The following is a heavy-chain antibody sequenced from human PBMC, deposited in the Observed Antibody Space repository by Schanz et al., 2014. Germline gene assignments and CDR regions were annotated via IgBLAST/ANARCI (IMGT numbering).Heavy chain of an antibody. Sequence: EVQLLASGGGLVQPGGSLRLSCAASGFTFTTHSMTWVRQAPGKGLEWVSSISSSGSYIYYADSVKGRFSISRDNAKNSLYLQMNSLRAEDTAVYYCAREQIMAAAGLVDYWGHGTLVTVSS. CDR3: AREQIMAAAGLVDY. J-gene: IGHJ4*01. D-gene: IGHD6-13*01. CDR1: GFTFTTHS. V-gene: IGHV3-21*04. CDR2: ISSSGSYI.